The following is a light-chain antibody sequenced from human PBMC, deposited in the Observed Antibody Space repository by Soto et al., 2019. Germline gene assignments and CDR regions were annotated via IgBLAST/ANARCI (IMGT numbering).Light chain of an antibody. J-gene: IGLJ2*01. CDR3: SSYAGSNTGV. CDR1: SSDVGGYNY. V-gene: IGLV2-8*01. CDR2: EVS. Sequence: QSALTQPPSASGSPGQSVTISCTGTSSDVGGYNYVSWYQQHPGKAPNLMIYEVSKRPSGVPDRFSGSKSGNTASLTVSGLQAEDEADYYCSSYAGSNTGVFGGGTKVTVL.